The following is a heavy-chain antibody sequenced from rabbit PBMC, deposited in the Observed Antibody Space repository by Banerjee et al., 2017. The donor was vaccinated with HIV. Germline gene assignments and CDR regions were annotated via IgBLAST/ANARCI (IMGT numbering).Heavy chain of an antibody. CDR3: ARGYKYDDSGNWDCFDP. Sequence: QSLEESGGDLVKPGASLTLTCTASGFSFSSSYYMCWVRQAPGKGVEWIACIYTGSSVLTYYANWAKGRFTISKTSSTTVTLQMPSMTAADTATNFCARGYKYDDSGNWDCFDPWGPGTLVTVS. D-gene: IGHD2-1*01. V-gene: IGHV1S40*01. CDR2: IYTGSSVLT. CDR1: GFSFSSSYY. J-gene: IGHJ2*01.